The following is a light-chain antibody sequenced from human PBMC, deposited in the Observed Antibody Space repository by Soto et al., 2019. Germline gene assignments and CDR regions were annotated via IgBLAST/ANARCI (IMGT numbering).Light chain of an antibody. V-gene: IGKV1-17*01. Sequence: DIQMTQSPASLSASVGYRFTITCRASQGIRHDLGWYQQKPGKAPKRLIYSASSLQSGVPSRFSGSGSGTEFTLTISSLQPEDFATYYCLQNNSYPVTFGQGTTVDIK. CDR3: LQNNSYPVT. CDR2: SAS. CDR1: QGIRHD. J-gene: IGKJ1*01.